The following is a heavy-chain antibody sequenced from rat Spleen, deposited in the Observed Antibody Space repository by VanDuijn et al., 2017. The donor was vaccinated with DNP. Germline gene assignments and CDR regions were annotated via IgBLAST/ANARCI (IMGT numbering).Heavy chain of an antibody. CDR1: GFTFSDYY. D-gene: IGHD1-6*01. V-gene: IGHV5-25*01. CDR2: ISTGGGNT. CDR3: ARGADGFDY. J-gene: IGHJ2*01. Sequence: EVQPVESGGGLVQPGRSLKLSCAASGFTFSDYYMAWVRQAPTEGLEWVASISTGGGNTYYRDSVKGRFTISRDNAKNTLYLQMDSLRSDDTATYYCARGADGFDYWGQGLMVTVSS.